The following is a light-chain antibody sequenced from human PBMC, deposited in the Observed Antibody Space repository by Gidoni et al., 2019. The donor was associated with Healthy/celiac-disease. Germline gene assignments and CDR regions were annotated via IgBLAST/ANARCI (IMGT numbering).Light chain of an antibody. J-gene: IGLJ1*01. CDR1: SSNIGSNT. V-gene: IGLV1-44*01. CDR2: NNN. Sequence: QSVLTQPPSASGNTGQRVTISCSGSSSNIGSNTVNWYQQLPGTAPKLLIYNNNQRPSGVPDRFSGSKSGTSASLAISGLQSEDEADYYCAAWDDSLNGHYVFGTGTKVTVL. CDR3: AAWDDSLNGHYV.